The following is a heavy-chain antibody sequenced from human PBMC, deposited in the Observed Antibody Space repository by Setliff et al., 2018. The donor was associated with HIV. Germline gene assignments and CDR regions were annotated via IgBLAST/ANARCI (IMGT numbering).Heavy chain of an antibody. CDR2: ILNDGRT. CDR3: ARHFPSISLFFGDPGPFDR. V-gene: IGHV4-39*01. D-gene: IGHD3-10*01. Sequence: SETLSLTCTVSGGSISSSSYYWGWIRQPPGKGLEWIGSILNDGRTYYNPSLKRRVTIPMDTSTNQFSLKLTSVTAADTAVYFCARHFPSISLFFGDPGPFDRWGQGALVTVSS. J-gene: IGHJ4*02. CDR1: GGSISSSSYY.